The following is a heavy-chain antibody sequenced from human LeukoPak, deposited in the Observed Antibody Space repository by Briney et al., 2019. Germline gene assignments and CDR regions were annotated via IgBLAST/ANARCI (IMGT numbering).Heavy chain of an antibody. CDR2: ISAYNGNT. D-gene: IGHD3-3*01. CDR1: GYTFTGYY. CDR3: ARRTIFGVEADAFDI. V-gene: IGHV1-18*04. J-gene: IGHJ3*02. Sequence: ASVKVSCKASGYTFTGYYMHWVRQAPGQGLEWMGWISAYNGNTNYAQKLQGRVTMTTDTSTSTAYMELRSLRSDDTAVYYRARRTIFGVEADAFDIWGQGTMVTVSS.